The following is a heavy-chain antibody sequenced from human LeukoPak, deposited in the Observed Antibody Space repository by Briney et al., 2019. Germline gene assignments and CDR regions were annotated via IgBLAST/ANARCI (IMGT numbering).Heavy chain of an antibody. CDR2: ISAYDGHT. J-gene: IGHJ4*02. Sequence: GASVKVSCKASGYAFTTSGISWVRRAPGQGLEWMGWISAYDGHTKYAQKFQGRVTMTTDTSTSTAYMELRSLRSDDTAVYYCARDKDLGAVAGTFDYWGQGALVTVSS. CDR3: ARDKDLGAVAGTFDY. D-gene: IGHD6-19*01. V-gene: IGHV1-18*01. CDR1: GYAFTTSG.